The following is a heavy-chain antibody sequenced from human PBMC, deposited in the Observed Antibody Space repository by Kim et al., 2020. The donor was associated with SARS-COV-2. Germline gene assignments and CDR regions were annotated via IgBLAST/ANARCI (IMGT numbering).Heavy chain of an antibody. CDR3: GKELVPGGLDV. J-gene: IGHJ6*02. Sequence: GGSLRLSCIVSGFTFNRYAMHWVRQAPGKGLEWVGGFSLDSNRIDYADSVKGRFTISRDFAKNSLYLQMNSLRVDDTALYYCGKELVPGGLDVWGQGTTVTVSS. D-gene: IGHD2-8*02. CDR2: FSLDSNRI. V-gene: IGHV3-9*01. CDR1: GFTFNRYA.